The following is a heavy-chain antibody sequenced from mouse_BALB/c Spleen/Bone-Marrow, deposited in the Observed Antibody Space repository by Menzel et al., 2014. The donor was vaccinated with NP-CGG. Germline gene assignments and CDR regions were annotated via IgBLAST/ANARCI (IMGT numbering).Heavy chain of an antibody. D-gene: IGHD2-3*01. Sequence: EVKAVASGGGLVQPGGSLKLSWAASGFTFSSYGMSWVRQTPDKRLELVATINSNGGSTYYPDSVKGRFTISRDNAKNTLYLQMSSLKSEDTAMYYCAKDRGWLLRFAYSGRVTLGTV. CDR3: AKDRGWLLRFAY. J-gene: IGHJ3*01. V-gene: IGHV5-6-3*01. CDR2: INSNGGST. CDR1: GFTFSSYG.